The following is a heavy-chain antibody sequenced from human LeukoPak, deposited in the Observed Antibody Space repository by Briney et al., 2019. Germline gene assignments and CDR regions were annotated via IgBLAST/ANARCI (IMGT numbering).Heavy chain of an antibody. CDR2: IKSDGST. CDR3: ARAPSEIGGYYPEYFRH. J-gene: IGHJ1*01. Sequence: GRSLSLACAAAGFTFSTYWMHWVRQAPGKGLVWVSRIKSDGSTNYADSVKGRFTISRDNANNTLSLQMNSLRPEDTGVYYCARAPSEIGGYYPEYFRHWGQGTLVTVSS. D-gene: IGHD3-22*01. V-gene: IGHV3-74*01. CDR1: GFTFSTYW.